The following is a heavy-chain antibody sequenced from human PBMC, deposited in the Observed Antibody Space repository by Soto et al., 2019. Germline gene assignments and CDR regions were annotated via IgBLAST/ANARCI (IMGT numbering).Heavy chain of an antibody. CDR2: IHYSGST. CDR3: ARAGTNMVQFDY. V-gene: IGHV4-59*11. D-gene: IGHD3-10*01. Sequence: LSLTCAVSGGSINGHFWSWIRQSPGKGLEWIGHIHYSGSTSYSPSLKSRVSISVDTSKNQFSLEVHSLTAADTAVYYCARAGTNMVQFDYWGQGTLVTVSS. CDR1: GGSINGHF. J-gene: IGHJ4*02.